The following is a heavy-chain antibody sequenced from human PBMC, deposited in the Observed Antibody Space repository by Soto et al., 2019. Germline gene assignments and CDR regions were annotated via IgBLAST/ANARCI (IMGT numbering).Heavy chain of an antibody. J-gene: IGHJ4*02. D-gene: IGHD3-10*01. CDR2: ISPHKGDT. Sequence: QVQLVQSGAEVKKPGASVTVSCKTSGYTFSTIGITWVRQAPGQGLEWMGWISPHKGDTYYAQRLQGRVTTTTDTSTGTAYMELRGLRSDDTAVYFCARDLDPSGSYYTNYWGQGTLVTVSS. CDR3: ARDLDPSGSYYTNY. V-gene: IGHV1-18*01. CDR1: GYTFSTIG.